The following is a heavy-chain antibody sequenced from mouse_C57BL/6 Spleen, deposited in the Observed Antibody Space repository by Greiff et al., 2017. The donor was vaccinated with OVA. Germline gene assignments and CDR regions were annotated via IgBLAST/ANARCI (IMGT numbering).Heavy chain of an antibody. J-gene: IGHJ2*01. V-gene: IGHV14-4*01. CDR1: GFNIKDDY. Sequence: EVQVVESGAELVRPGASVKLSCTASGFNIKDDYMHWVKQRPEQGLEWIGWIDPENGDTEYASKFQGKATITADTSSNTAYLQLSSLTSEDTAVYYCTTNYAGYFDYWGQGTTLTVSS. D-gene: IGHD1-1*01. CDR2: IDPENGDT. CDR3: TTNYAGYFDY.